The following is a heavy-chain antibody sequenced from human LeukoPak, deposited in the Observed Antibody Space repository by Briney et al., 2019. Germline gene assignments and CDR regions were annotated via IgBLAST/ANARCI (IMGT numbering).Heavy chain of an antibody. Sequence: GESLRLSCAASGFTFKDYGMHWVRQPPGKGLEWVAYIRHHGNDKYYVDSVKGRFTVSRDTSKNMMYLQMNSLRTDDTAVYYCAKDANWACDYWGQGNLVTVSS. J-gene: IGHJ4*02. CDR1: GFTFKDYG. CDR3: AKDANWACDY. D-gene: IGHD3-16*01. V-gene: IGHV3-30*02. CDR2: IRHHGNDK.